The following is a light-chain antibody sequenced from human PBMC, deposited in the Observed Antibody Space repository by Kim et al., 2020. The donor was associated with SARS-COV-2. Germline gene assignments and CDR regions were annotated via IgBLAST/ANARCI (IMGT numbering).Light chain of an antibody. J-gene: IGKJ1*01. Sequence: ASVGDRVTITCRASQSIKIWLAWYQQKPEKAPKLLISKASSLESGVPSRFSGSGSGTEFTLTISSLQPDDFATYYCQQYDTYPWTFGQGTKVDIK. V-gene: IGKV1-5*03. CDR1: QSIKIW. CDR2: KAS. CDR3: QQYDTYPWT.